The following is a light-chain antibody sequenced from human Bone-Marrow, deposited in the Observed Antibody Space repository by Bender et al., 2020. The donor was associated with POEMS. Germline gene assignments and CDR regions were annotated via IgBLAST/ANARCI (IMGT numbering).Light chain of an antibody. CDR3: SSYAGSNKGVI. Sequence: QSVLTQPPSASGTPGQRVTISCSGGSSNIGAHAVNWYQHLPGTAPKLLIYSSHRRPSEVPDRFSGSKSGNTASLTVSGLQGEDEADYYCSSYAGSNKGVIFGGGTKLTVL. CDR2: SSH. V-gene: IGLV1-44*01. J-gene: IGLJ2*01. CDR1: SSNIGAHA.